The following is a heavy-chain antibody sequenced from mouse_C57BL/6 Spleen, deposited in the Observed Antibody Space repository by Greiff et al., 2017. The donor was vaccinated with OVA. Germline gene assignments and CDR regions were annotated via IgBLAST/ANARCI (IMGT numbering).Heavy chain of an antibody. CDR3: ARHAMITTVVATDAMDY. CDR1: GYTFTEYT. Sequence: QVQLQQSGAELVKPGASVKLSCKASGYTFTEYTIHWVKQRSGQGLEWIGWFYPGSGSIKYNEKSKDKATLTADKSSSTVYMELSRLTSEDSAVYFCARHAMITTVVATDAMDYWGQGTSVTVSS. J-gene: IGHJ4*01. D-gene: IGHD1-1*01. V-gene: IGHV1-62-2*01. CDR2: FYPGSGSI.